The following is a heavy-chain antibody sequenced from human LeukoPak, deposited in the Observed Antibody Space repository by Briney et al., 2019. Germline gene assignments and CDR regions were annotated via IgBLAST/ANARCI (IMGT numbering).Heavy chain of an antibody. CDR1: GGSISSSSYY. CDR2: IYYSGST. J-gene: IGHJ4*02. D-gene: IGHD4/OR15-4a*01. Sequence: SETLSLTCTVSGGSISSSSYYWGWIRQPPGKGLEWIGSIYYSGSTHYNPSLKSRVTMSIDTSKNQFSLRLSSVTAADTAVYYCARRPGEYGGNDFDYWGQGTLVTVSS. V-gene: IGHV4-39*01. CDR3: ARRPGEYGGNDFDY.